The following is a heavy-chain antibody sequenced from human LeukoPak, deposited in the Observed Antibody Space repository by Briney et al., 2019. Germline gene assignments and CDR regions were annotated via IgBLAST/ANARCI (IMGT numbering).Heavy chain of an antibody. J-gene: IGHJ4*02. D-gene: IGHD3-10*01. CDR1: GFTLSSYR. CDR3: ARGFSLCCGESEYYFDY. CDR2: ISSSSSYI. Sequence: GGSLRLSCAASGFTLSSYRMNWVRQAPGKGLEWVSSISSSSSYIYYADSVKGRFTISRDNAKNSLYLQMNSLRAEDTAVYYCARGFSLCCGESEYYFDYWGQGTLVTVSS. V-gene: IGHV3-21*01.